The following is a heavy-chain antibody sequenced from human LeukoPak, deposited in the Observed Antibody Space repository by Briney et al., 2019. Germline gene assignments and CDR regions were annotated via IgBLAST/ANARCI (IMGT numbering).Heavy chain of an antibody. D-gene: IGHD6-6*01. CDR3: ARGGAARPKHFDY. CDR2: IYYSGST. J-gene: IGHJ4*02. Sequence: PSQTLSLTCTVSGGSISSDGYYWSWIRQHPGKGLEWIGYIYYSGSTYYNPSLKSRVTISVDTSKNQFSLKLSSVTAADTAVYYCARGGAARPKHFDYWGQGTLVTVSS. CDR1: GGSISSDGYY. V-gene: IGHV4-31*03.